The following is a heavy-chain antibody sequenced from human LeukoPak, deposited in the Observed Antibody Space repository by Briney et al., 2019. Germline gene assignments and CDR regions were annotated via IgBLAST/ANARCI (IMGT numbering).Heavy chain of an antibody. CDR3: ARFFYDSSGYYLGN. D-gene: IGHD3-22*01. Sequence: SVKVTCKGSGYTFTSYDINWVRQATGQGLEWMGGMNPNSGKTDYAQKFQGRVTMTRNTDISTDYMELSSLRSEDTAVYYCARFFYDSSGYYLGNWGQGTLVTVSS. V-gene: IGHV1-8*01. J-gene: IGHJ4*02. CDR1: GYTFTSYD. CDR2: MNPNSGKT.